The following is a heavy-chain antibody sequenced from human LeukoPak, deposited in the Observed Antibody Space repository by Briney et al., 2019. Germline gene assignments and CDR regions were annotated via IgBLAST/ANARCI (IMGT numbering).Heavy chain of an antibody. CDR1: GFTVSSNY. CDR2: IYSGGST. V-gene: IGHV3-66*01. J-gene: IGHJ5*02. D-gene: IGHD3-9*01. Sequence: GGSLRLSCAASGFTVSSNYMSWVRQAPGKGLEWVSVIYSGGSTYYADSVKGRFTISRDNSKNTLYLQMNSLRAEDTAVYYCARTLYDILTGWFDPWGQGTLVTVSS. CDR3: ARTLYDILTGWFDP.